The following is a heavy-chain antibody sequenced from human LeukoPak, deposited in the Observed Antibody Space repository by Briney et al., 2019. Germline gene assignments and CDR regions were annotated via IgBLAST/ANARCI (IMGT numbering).Heavy chain of an antibody. D-gene: IGHD3-10*01. CDR3: ARDPNYYGSGSYYYGMDV. CDR1: GFTFDDYG. V-gene: IGHV3-20*01. CDR2: INWNGGST. Sequence: RPGGSLRLSCAASGFTFDDYGMSWVRQAPGKGLEWVSGINWNGGSTGYADSVKGRFTISRDNAKNSLYLQMNSLRAEDTALYHCARDPNYYGSGSYYYGMDVWGQGTTVTVSS. J-gene: IGHJ6*02.